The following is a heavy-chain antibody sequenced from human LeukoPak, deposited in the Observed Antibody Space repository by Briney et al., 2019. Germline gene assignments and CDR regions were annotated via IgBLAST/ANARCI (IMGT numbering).Heavy chain of an antibody. CDR2: IKGDGSTT. CDR1: GFTFSSFW. D-gene: IGHD1-26*01. V-gene: IGHV3-74*01. Sequence: GSLLLSCDAAGFTFSSFWIHWGRQPPGRGLVWVSRIKGDGSTTNYADSVKGRFTISRDNAKNTLYLQMNSLRADDTAVYYCARAGWSARFTWGQGTLVTVSS. CDR3: ARAGWSARFT. J-gene: IGHJ5*02.